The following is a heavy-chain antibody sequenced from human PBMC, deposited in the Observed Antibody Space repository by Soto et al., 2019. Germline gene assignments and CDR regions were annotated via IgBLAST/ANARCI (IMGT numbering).Heavy chain of an antibody. CDR2: IIPLFRTP. CDR3: ARDNDRLQLGGNYYYILDV. Sequence: QVQLVQSGAEMKEPGSSVKVSCKTSGGTFSSSAISWLRQAPGQGLEWMGGIIPLFRTPDYAQKFQGRVTIAADESTSRAYMELSSLRSEDTAVYYCARDNDRLQLGGNYYYILDVWCQGTTITVSS. V-gene: IGHV1-69*12. D-gene: IGHD4-4*01. CDR1: GGTFSSSA. J-gene: IGHJ6*02.